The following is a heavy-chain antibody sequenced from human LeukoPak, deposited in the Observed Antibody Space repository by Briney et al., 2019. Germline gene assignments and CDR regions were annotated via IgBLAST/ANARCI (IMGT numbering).Heavy chain of an antibody. Sequence: ASVKVSCKASGYTFTRYYMHWVRQAPGQGLEWMGIINPTTATYAQKFQGRVTMTRDTSTSTVYMELNSLISEDTAVYYCARGGTYGDYWGQGTLVTVFS. V-gene: IGHV1-46*01. CDR1: GYTFTRYY. J-gene: IGHJ4*02. CDR2: INPTTA. CDR3: ARGGTYGDY. D-gene: IGHD3-10*01.